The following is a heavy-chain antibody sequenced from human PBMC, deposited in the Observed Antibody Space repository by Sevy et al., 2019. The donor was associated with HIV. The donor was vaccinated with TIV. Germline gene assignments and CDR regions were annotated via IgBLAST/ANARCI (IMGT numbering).Heavy chain of an antibody. V-gene: IGHV3-74*01. D-gene: IGHD3-3*01. CDR1: GFTFSRYW. Sequence: GGSLRLSCAASGFTFSRYWMHWVRHAPGKGLVWVSRINTHGTNTIYADYVKGRFTISRDNAKNTVSLQMNSLRADDTGVYYCAREGVDFWSGPVDFDYGMAVWGQGTTVTVSS. CDR2: INTHGTNT. CDR3: AREGVDFWSGPVDFDYGMAV. J-gene: IGHJ6*02.